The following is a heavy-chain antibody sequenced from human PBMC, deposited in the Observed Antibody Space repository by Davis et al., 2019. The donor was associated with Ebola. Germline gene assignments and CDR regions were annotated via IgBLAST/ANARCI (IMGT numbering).Heavy chain of an antibody. D-gene: IGHD4/OR15-4a*01. CDR1: GGSISPYY. J-gene: IGHJ4*02. CDR3: ARSYGAAPFDY. V-gene: IGHV4-59*08. CDR2: IYYSGST. Sequence: MPSETLSLPCTVPGGSISPYYWSWIRQPPGRGLEWIGYIYYSGSTKYNLSLKGRVAISVDTSKNQFSLKLSSVTAADTAVYYCARSYGAAPFDYWGQGTLVTVSS.